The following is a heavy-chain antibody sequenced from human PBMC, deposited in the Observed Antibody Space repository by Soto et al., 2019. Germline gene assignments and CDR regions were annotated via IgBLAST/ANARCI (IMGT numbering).Heavy chain of an antibody. J-gene: IGHJ4*02. CDR3: ARGGYFDSSNYLAY. CDR2: INPCNGNT. Sequence: ASVKVSCQASGYTFTRYGINWVRQAPGRGREVMGWINPCNGNTKYSQHYRGRVIIDRDTSARTAYMELSSLRSEDTAVYYCARGGYFDSSNYLAYWGLGTLVTVS. D-gene: IGHD3-22*01. CDR1: GYTFTRYG. V-gene: IGHV1-3*01.